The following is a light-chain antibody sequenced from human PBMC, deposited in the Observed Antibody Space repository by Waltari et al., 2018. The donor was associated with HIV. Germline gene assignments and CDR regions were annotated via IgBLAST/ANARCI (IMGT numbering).Light chain of an antibody. Sequence: DIHLTQSPSSLSASVGDSVTITCQASQDISNYLNWFHQEPGRAPQLLIYDVYKLETGGPSRCSGSGSGTEFRLTISSLQPGDIGLFCCQEYDDLRGGFNFGPGTKV. J-gene: IGKJ3*01. CDR1: QDISNY. V-gene: IGKV1-33*01. CDR3: QEYDDLRGGFN. CDR2: DVY.